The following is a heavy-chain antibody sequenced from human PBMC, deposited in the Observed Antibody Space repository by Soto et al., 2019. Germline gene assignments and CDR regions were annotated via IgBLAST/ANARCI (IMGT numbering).Heavy chain of an antibody. CDR3: VRDQHYSFDY. V-gene: IGHV3-7*01. Sequence: GGSLRLSCAASGFTFSSYWMSWVRQAPGKGLEWVANIKQDGSEKYYVDSVKGRFTISRDNAKNSLYLQMNRLRAEDTDVYYCVRDQHYSFDYWGQGNSVTVSS. CDR2: IKQDGSEK. CDR1: GFTFSSYW. J-gene: IGHJ4*02. D-gene: IGHD2-21*01.